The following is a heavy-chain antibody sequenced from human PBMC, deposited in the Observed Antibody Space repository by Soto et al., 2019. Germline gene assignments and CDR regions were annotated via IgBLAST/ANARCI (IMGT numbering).Heavy chain of an antibody. CDR2: ISYDGSNK. CDR1: GFTFSSYA. Sequence: PGGSLRLSWAASGFTFSSYAMHWVSQAPGKGLEWVAVISYDGSNKYYADSVKGRFTISRDNSKNTLYLQMNSLRAEDTAVYYCARAVSSSYDYYYYYGMDVWGQGTTVTVS. V-gene: IGHV3-30-3*01. CDR3: ARAVSSSYDYYYYYGMDV. D-gene: IGHD6-13*01. J-gene: IGHJ6*02.